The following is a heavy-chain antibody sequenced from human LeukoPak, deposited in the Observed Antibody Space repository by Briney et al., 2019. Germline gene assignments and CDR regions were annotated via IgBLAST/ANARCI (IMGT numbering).Heavy chain of an antibody. V-gene: IGHV3-23*01. Sequence: PGASLRLSCAASGFTFSSYAMSWVRQAPGKGLEWVSAISGSGGSAYYADSVKGRFTISRDNSKNTLYLQKNSLRAEDTAVYYCAKEERVGNHYDSSGYYPFDYWGQGTLVTVSS. D-gene: IGHD3-22*01. CDR1: GFTFSSYA. J-gene: IGHJ4*02. CDR2: ISGSGGSA. CDR3: AKEERVGNHYDSSGYYPFDY.